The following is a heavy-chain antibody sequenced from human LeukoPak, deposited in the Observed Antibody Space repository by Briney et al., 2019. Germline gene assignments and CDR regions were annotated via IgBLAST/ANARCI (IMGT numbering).Heavy chain of an antibody. CDR1: GFTFSSYW. D-gene: IGHD6-13*01. J-gene: IGHJ6*03. CDR2: IKQDGSEK. V-gene: IGHV3-7*01. Sequence: PGGSLRLSCAASGFTFSSYWVSWVRQAPGKGLEWVANIKQDGSEKYYVDSVKGRFTISRDNAKNSLYLQMNSLRAEDTAVYYCARVYKGSLYYYYYMDVWGKGTTVTVSS. CDR3: ARVYKGSLYYYYYMDV.